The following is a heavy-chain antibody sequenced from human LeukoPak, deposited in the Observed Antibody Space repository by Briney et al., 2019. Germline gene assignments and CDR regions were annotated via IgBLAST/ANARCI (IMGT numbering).Heavy chain of an antibody. V-gene: IGHV3-69-1*01. CDR3: ARRAGIDH. Sequence: PGGSLRLSCAASGFTVSSNYMSWVRQTRGKGLQWVSSISYSSSISYADSVKGRFTIHRDTAKNSLYLQMNSLRADDTAVYYCARRAGIDHWGQGTLVTVSP. D-gene: IGHD6-19*01. J-gene: IGHJ5*02. CDR2: ISYSSSI. CDR1: GFTVSSNY.